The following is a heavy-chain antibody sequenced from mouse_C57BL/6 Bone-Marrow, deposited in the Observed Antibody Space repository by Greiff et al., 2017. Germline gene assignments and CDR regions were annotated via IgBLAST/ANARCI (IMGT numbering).Heavy chain of an antibody. CDR3: ANERFAY. J-gene: IGHJ3*01. Sequence: EVKLVESGGGLVKPGGSLKLSCAASGFTFSDYGMHWVRQAPEKGLEWVAYISSGSSTIYYADTVKGRFTISRDNAKNTLYLQMTSLRSEATAMYYCANERFAYWGKGTLVTVSA. CDR1: GFTFSDYG. CDR2: ISSGSSTI. V-gene: IGHV5-17*01.